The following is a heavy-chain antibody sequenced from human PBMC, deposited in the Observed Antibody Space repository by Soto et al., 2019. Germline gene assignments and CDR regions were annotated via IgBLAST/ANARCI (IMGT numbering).Heavy chain of an antibody. D-gene: IGHD5-18*01. V-gene: IGHV3-53*01. Sequence: GGSLRLSCAASGFTVSSNYMSWVRQAPGKGLEWVSVIYSGGSTYYADSVKGRFTISRDNSKNTLYLQMNSLRAEDTAVYYCARDLGDTAMGYWGQGTLVTVSS. J-gene: IGHJ4*02. CDR3: ARDLGDTAMGY. CDR2: IYSGGST. CDR1: GFTVSSNY.